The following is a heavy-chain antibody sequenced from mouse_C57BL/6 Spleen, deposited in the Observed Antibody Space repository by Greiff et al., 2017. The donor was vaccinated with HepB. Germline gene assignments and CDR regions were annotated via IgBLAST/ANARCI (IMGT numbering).Heavy chain of an antibody. V-gene: IGHV3-6*01. Sequence: EVQLVESGPGLVKPSQSLSLTCSVTGYSITSGYYWNWIRQFPGNKLEWMGYISYDGSNNYNPSLKNRISIARDTSKNQFFLKLNSVTTEDTATYYCARVDYEDYAMDYWGQGTSVTVSS. J-gene: IGHJ4*01. CDR3: ARVDYEDYAMDY. CDR1: GYSITSGYY. D-gene: IGHD1-1*01. CDR2: ISYDGSN.